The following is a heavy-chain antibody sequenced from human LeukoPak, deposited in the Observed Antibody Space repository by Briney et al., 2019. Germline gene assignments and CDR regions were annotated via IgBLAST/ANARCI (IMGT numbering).Heavy chain of an antibody. CDR2: ISSSSYI. Sequence: GGSLRLSCAASGLTVSSNCMSWVRQAPGKGLEWVSSISSSSYIYYADSVKGRFTIARDNAKNSVYLEMNSLRADDTAVYYCARSARLMKGVVEVTALDDWGQGTLVTVSS. CDR1: GLTVSSNC. CDR3: ARSARLMKGVVEVTALDD. D-gene: IGHD3-3*01. J-gene: IGHJ4*02. V-gene: IGHV3-69-1*02.